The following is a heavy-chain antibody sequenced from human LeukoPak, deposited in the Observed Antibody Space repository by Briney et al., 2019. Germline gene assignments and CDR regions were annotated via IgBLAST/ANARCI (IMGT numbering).Heavy chain of an antibody. V-gene: IGHV4-34*01. CDR3: ARGYSSGWSYYYYMDV. CDR1: GGSFSGYY. J-gene: IGHJ6*03. D-gene: IGHD6-19*01. CDR2: INHSGST. Sequence: PSETLSLTCAVYGGSFSGYYWSWIRRPPGKGLEWIGEINHSGSTNYNPSLKSRVTISVDTSKNQFSLKLSSVTAADTAVYYCARGYSSGWSYYYYMDVWGKGTTVTVSS.